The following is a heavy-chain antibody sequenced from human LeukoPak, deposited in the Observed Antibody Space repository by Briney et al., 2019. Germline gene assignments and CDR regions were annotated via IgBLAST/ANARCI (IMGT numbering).Heavy chain of an antibody. Sequence: PSETLSLTCTVSGGSISSSGYYWGWIRQPPGKGLEWIASIYYSRSTYYNPSLKSRVTVSVDTSTNQLSLKLSSLTAADTAVYYCARHEYSGSYYGLSWFDPWGQGTLVTVSS. J-gene: IGHJ5*02. D-gene: IGHD1-26*01. V-gene: IGHV4-39*01. CDR2: IYYSRST. CDR1: GGSISSSGYY. CDR3: ARHEYSGSYYGLSWFDP.